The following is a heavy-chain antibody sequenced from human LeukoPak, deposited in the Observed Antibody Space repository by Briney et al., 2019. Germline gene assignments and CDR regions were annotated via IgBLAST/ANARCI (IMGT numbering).Heavy chain of an antibody. D-gene: IGHD3-16*01. CDR2: ISYEGSNK. CDR1: GFTFSSYG. CDR3: ARDGPNYDYVWGSFDY. J-gene: IGHJ4*02. Sequence: GRSLRLSCAASGFTFSSYGMHWVRQAPGKGLEWVAVISYEGSNKYYADSVKGRFTISRDNSKNTLYLQMNSLRAEDTAVYYCARDGPNYDYVWGSFDYWGQGTLVTVSS. V-gene: IGHV3-30*03.